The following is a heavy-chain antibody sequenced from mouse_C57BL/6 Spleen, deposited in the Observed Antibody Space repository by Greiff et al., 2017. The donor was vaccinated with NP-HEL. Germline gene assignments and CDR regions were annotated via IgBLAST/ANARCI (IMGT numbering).Heavy chain of an antibody. CDR2: ISYDGSN. V-gene: IGHV3-6*01. D-gene: IGHD2-4*01. CDR3: ASGGYDYDGFDY. Sequence: EVKLMESGPGLVKPSQSLSLTCSVTGYSITSGYYWNWIRQFPGNKLEWMGYISYDGSNNYNPSLKNRISITRDTSKNQFFLKLNSVTTEDTATYYCASGGYDYDGFDYWGQGTTLTVSS. CDR1: GYSITSGYY. J-gene: IGHJ2*01.